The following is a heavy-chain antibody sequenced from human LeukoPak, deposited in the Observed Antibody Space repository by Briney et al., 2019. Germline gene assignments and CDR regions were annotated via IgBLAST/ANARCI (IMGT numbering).Heavy chain of an antibody. Sequence: PSETLSLTCTVSGGSISSYYWSWIRQPPGKGLEWIGYIYYSGSTNYNPSLKSRVTISVDTSKNQFSLKLSSVTAADTAVYCCARDWYDIFGYYYGMDVWGQGTTVTVSS. D-gene: IGHD3-9*01. CDR1: GGSISSYY. V-gene: IGHV4-59*01. J-gene: IGHJ6*02. CDR2: IYYSGST. CDR3: ARDWYDIFGYYYGMDV.